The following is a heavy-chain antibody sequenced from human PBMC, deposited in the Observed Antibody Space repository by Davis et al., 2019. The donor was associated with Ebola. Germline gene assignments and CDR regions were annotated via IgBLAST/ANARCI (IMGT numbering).Heavy chain of an antibody. CDR1: GFTFSSYA. J-gene: IGHJ3*02. CDR3: ARGQDNSAYYYPRAFDI. V-gene: IGHV3-30*04. CDR2: ISYDGSNK. Sequence: GGSLRLSCAASGFTFSSYAMHWVRQAPGKGLEWVAVISYDGSNKYYADSVKGRFTISRDNSKNTLYLQMNRLSAEDTAIYYCARGQDNSAYYYPRAFDIWGQGTQVTVSS. D-gene: IGHD3-22*01.